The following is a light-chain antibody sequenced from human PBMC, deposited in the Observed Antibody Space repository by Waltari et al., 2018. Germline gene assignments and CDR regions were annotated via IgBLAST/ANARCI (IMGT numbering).Light chain of an antibody. CDR2: LTS. CDR3: MQALHIPLT. CDR1: QSLLHSSGNNF. J-gene: IGKJ4*01. V-gene: IGKV2-28*01. Sequence: DIVMTQSPLSLHVTPGEPASISCRSSQSLLHSSGNNFLAWYLQKPGQSPQLLIFLTSNRASGVPDRCSGSGAGTDFTLKISIVEAEDVGVYYCMQALHIPLTFGGGTK.